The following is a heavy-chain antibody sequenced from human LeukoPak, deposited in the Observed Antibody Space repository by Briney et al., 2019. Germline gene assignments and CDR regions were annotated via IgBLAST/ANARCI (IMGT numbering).Heavy chain of an antibody. V-gene: IGHV4-34*01. CDR3: ASLIAGTAAPY. CDR1: GGSFSGYY. Sequence: SETLSLTCAVYGGSFSGYYWSWIRQPPGRGLEWIGGINHSGSTNYNPSLKSRVTISVDTSKNQFSLKVSSVTAADTAVYYCASLIAGTAAPYWGQGTLVTVSS. J-gene: IGHJ4*02. CDR2: INHSGST. D-gene: IGHD6-25*01.